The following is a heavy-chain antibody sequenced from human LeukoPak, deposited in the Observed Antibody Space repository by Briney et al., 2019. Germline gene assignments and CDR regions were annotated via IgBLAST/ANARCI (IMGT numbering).Heavy chain of an antibody. CDR2: IYTSGST. D-gene: IGHD2-15*01. CDR1: GGSISSGSYY. CDR3: ARELGYGDY. J-gene: IGHJ4*02. Sequence: SETLSLTCTVSGGSISSGSYYWRWIRQPAGKGLEWIGRIYTSGSTNYNPSLKSRVTISVDTSKNQFSLKLSSVTAADTAVYYCARELGYGDYWGQGTLVTVSS. V-gene: IGHV4-61*02.